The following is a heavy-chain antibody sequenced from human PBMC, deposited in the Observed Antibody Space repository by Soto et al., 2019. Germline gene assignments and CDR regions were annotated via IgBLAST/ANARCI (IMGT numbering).Heavy chain of an antibody. D-gene: IGHD2-2*01. CDR3: AIICSSNSCYDAFDI. CDR2: IYSGGST. Sequence: EVQLVESGGGLVQPGGSLRLSCAASGFTVSSNYMSWVRQAPGKGLEWVSAIYSGGSTYYADSMKGRFTISRHNSKNTLYLQLNSLRAEDTAVYYCAIICSSNSCYDAFDIWGPGTLVTVSS. CDR1: GFTVSSNY. V-gene: IGHV3-53*04. J-gene: IGHJ3*02.